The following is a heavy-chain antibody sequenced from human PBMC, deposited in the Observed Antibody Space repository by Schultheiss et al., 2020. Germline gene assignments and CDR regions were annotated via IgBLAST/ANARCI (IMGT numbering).Heavy chain of an antibody. D-gene: IGHD1-1*01. J-gene: IGHJ4*02. Sequence: SETLSLTCAVYGGSFSGYYWSWIRQPPGKGLEWIGYIYYSGSTYYNPSLKSRVTMSVDTSKNQFSLRLSSVTAADTAVYYCARHHHNWNWDYWGQGTLVTVS. CDR1: GGSFSGYY. V-gene: IGHV4-34*01. CDR2: IYYSGST. CDR3: ARHHHNWNWDY.